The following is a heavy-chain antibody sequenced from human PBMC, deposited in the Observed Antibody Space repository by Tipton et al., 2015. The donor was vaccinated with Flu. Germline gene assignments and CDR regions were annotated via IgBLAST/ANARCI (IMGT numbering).Heavy chain of an antibody. V-gene: IGHV1-69-2*01. Sequence: QLVQSGAGVKKPGTTVKISCKVSGYNFIDHYMHWVRQAPGKGLEWMGLPDPEDGKTVYAERFQGRVTITADRSTDTAYMDLSSLRSEDMAVYYCAREMHYWGQGILVTVSS. CDR2: PDPEDGKT. CDR3: AREMHY. J-gene: IGHJ4*02. CDR1: GYNFIDHY.